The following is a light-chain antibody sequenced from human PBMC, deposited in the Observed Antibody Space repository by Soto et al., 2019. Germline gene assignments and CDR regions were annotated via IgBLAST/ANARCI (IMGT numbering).Light chain of an antibody. V-gene: IGLV2-8*01. Sequence: QSALTQPPSASGSPGQSVTISCTGTSSDIGGYDHVSWYQQHPGKAPKVMIYEVTKRPSGVPDRFSGSKAGNTASLTVFGLQAEDEADYYCSSFTSSSTLVFGEGTKLTVL. CDR1: SSDIGGYDH. J-gene: IGLJ2*01. CDR3: SSFTSSSTLV. CDR2: EVT.